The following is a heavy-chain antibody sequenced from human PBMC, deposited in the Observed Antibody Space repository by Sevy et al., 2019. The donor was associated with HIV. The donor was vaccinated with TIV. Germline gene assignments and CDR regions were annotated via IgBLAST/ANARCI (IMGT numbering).Heavy chain of an antibody. CDR3: AKVGYCSSTSCYSIYYGMDV. CDR2: ITGSGGST. Sequence: GGSLRLSCAASGFTFSRNAMGWVRQAPGKGLEWASGITGSGGSTYYADSVKGRFTISRDNSKNTLYLQMNSLRVEDTAVYYCAKVGYCSSTSCYSIYYGMDVWGQRTTVTVSS. J-gene: IGHJ6*02. CDR1: GFTFSRNA. D-gene: IGHD2-2*02. V-gene: IGHV3-23*01.